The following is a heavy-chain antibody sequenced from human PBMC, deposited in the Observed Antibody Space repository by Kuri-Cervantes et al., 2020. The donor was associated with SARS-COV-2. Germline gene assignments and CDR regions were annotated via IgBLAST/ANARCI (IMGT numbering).Heavy chain of an antibody. CDR3: ARGPLYSSSWYDWFDP. CDR1: GFTFSSYA. J-gene: IGHJ5*02. CDR2: ISYGGSNK. V-gene: IGHV3-30-3*01. Sequence: GESLKISCAASGFTFSSYAMHWVRQAPGKGLEWVAVISYGGSNKYYADSVKGRFTISRDNSKNTPYLQMNSLRAEDTAVYYCARGPLYSSSWYDWFDPWGQGTLVTVSS. D-gene: IGHD6-13*01.